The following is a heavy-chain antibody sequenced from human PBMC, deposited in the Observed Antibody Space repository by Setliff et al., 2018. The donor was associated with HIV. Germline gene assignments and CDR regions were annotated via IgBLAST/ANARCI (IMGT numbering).Heavy chain of an antibody. CDR1: GGPISSHY. V-gene: IGHV4-59*11. CDR2: IYYSGST. D-gene: IGHD3-22*01. CDR3: ASPRETMKPDAFDI. J-gene: IGHJ3*02. Sequence: SETLSLTCTVSGGPISSHYWSWIRQPPGKGLEWIGSIYYSGSTNYNPSLKSRVTISVDTSKNQFSLKLSSVTAADTAVYYCASPRETMKPDAFDIWGQGTMVTVSS.